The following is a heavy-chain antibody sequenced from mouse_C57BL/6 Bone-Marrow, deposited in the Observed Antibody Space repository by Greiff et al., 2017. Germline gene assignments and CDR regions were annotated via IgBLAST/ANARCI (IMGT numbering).Heavy chain of an antibody. CDR1: GYSITSGYY. CDR2: ISYDGSN. Sequence: ESGPGLVKPSQSLSLTCSVTGYSITSGYYWNWIRQFPGKKLEWMGYISYDGSNNYNPSLKNRISIPRDTSKHQFFLKLNSVTTEDTATYYCARRGGLLYFDYWGQGTTLTVSS. CDR3: ARRGGLLYFDY. J-gene: IGHJ2*01. D-gene: IGHD2-10*01. V-gene: IGHV3-6*01.